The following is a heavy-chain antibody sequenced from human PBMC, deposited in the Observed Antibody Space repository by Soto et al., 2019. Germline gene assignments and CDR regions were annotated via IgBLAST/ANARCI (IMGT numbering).Heavy chain of an antibody. CDR2: IDPGSGHA. V-gene: IGHV1-3*01. J-gene: IGHJ4*02. CDR3: TRDLNGGNPFDY. Sequence: QVHLVQSGAEVKKPGASVRVSCKPSGYTLTNYAIQWVRQAAGQRLEWLGWIDPGSGHATYSQKFQGRTTLSRDYSASTFYLALSSLTSEDTAVYFCTRDLNGGNPFDYWGQGTLVTVSS. D-gene: IGHD2-8*01. CDR1: GYTLTNYA.